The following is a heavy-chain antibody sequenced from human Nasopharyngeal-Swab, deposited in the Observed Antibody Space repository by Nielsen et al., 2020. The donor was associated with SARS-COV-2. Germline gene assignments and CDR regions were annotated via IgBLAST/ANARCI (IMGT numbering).Heavy chain of an antibody. CDR3: ARDPGYSSSWYYNWFDP. CDR2: ISSSSSTI. J-gene: IGHJ5*02. D-gene: IGHD6-13*01. CDR1: GFTFSDYC. Sequence: GESLKISCAASGFTFSDYCMSWIRQAPGKGLEWVSYISSSSSTIYYADSVKGRFTISRDNAKNSLYLQMNSLRDEDTAVYYCARDPGYSSSWYYNWFDPWGQGTLVTVSS. V-gene: IGHV3-11*04.